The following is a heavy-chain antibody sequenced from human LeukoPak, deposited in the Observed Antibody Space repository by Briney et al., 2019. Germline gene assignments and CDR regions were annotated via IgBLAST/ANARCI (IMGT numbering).Heavy chain of an antibody. CDR1: GGSISSSSYY. Sequence: SETLSLTCTVSGGSISSSSYYWGWLRQPPGTGLEWIGSIYYSGSTYYNPSLKSRVTISVDTSKNQFSLKLGSVTAADTAVYYCARTLVLYGDSLYFDYWGQGTLVTVSS. V-gene: IGHV4-39*01. CDR2: IYYSGST. J-gene: IGHJ4*02. D-gene: IGHD4-17*01. CDR3: ARTLVLYGDSLYFDY.